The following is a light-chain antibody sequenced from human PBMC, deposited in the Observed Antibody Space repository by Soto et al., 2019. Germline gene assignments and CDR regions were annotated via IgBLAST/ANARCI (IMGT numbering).Light chain of an antibody. J-gene: IGKJ1*01. Sequence: DAVMTRSPVSLAASLGERATINCKSSQSVLYSSNNKNYLAWYQQKPGQPPKLLIYWASTRESGVPDRFSGSGSGTDFTLTISSLQAEDVAVYYCQQYNDWPTFGQGTKVDNK. CDR1: QSVLYSSNNKNY. CDR2: WAS. V-gene: IGKV4-1*01. CDR3: QQYNDWPT.